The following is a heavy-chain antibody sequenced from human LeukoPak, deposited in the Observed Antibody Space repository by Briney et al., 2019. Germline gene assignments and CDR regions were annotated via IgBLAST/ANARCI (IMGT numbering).Heavy chain of an antibody. J-gene: IGHJ3*02. CDR2: INQDGSEK. CDR3: ARHRLEGDTFDI. CDR1: GFTFSIYW. D-gene: IGHD3-3*01. V-gene: IGHV3-7*01. Sequence: GGSLRLSCAASGFTFSIYWMTWVRQAPGKGLEWVANINQDGSEKYYVDSVKGRFTISRDNAKNSLYLQMNSLRAEDTAVYYCARHRLEGDTFDIWGQGTMVTVSS.